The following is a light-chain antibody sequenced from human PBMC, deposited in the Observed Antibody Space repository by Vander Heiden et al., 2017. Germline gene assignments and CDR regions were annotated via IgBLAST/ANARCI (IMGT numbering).Light chain of an antibody. Sequence: DIQRTQSLSSLSASVVDTVTISCQARQDISNALNLCLQRSGKAHKLLFYGPPNLETAVPSRFSGNVSATAFTFTISSLQPADIATSYCQQYDYRPRYTFGEGTKLEIK. V-gene: IGKV1-33*01. CDR2: GPP. CDR1: QDISNA. J-gene: IGKJ2*01. CDR3: QQYDYRPRYT.